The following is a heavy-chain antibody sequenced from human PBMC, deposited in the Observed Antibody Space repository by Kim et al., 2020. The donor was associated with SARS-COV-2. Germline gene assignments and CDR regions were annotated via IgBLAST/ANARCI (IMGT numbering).Heavy chain of an antibody. Sequence: SETLSLTCTVSGGSISSGGYYWSWIRQHPGKGLEWIGYIYYSGSTYYNPSLKSRVTISVDTSKNQFSLKLSSVTAADTAVYYCARDVIGGVIAPYYYYGMDVWGQGTTVTVSS. CDR1: GGSISSGGYY. CDR3: ARDVIGGVIAPYYYYGMDV. J-gene: IGHJ6*02. CDR2: IYYSGST. D-gene: IGHD3-16*02. V-gene: IGHV4-31*03.